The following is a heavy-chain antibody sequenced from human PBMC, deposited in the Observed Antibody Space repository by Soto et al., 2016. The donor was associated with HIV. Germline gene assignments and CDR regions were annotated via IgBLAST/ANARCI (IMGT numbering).Heavy chain of an antibody. CDR1: GFTFNNYG. CDR2: IWDDGSNK. Sequence: VQLVEPGGGVVQPGRSLRLSCAASGFTFNNYGMHWVRQAPGKGLEWVAVIWDDGSNKYYADSVKGRFTISRDNSKNTLYLQMNSLRVEDTAVYYCARDRTGTTDYWGQGTLVTVSS. CDR3: ARDRTGTTDY. J-gene: IGHJ4*02. D-gene: IGHD1-1*01. V-gene: IGHV3-33*01.